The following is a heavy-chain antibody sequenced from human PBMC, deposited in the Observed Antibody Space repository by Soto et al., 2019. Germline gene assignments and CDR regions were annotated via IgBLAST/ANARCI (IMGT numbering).Heavy chain of an antibody. J-gene: IGHJ5*02. CDR1: GGSVISGSYC. V-gene: IGHV4-61*01. Sequence: SETLSHTCTVSGGSVISGSYCRSWIRKPPGKGLEWIGYIYYSGSTNYNPSLKSRVTISVDTSKNQFSLKLSSVTAADTAVYYCARLGGYCSGGSCYWFDPWGQGTLVTVSS. D-gene: IGHD2-15*01. CDR3: ARLGGYCSGGSCYWFDP. CDR2: IYYSGST.